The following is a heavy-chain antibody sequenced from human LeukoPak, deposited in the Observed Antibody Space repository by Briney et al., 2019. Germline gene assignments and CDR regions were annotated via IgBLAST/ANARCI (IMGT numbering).Heavy chain of an antibody. D-gene: IGHD3-22*01. CDR1: GFTFSSYA. Sequence: PGGSLRLSCAASGFTFSSYAMSWVRQAPGKGLEWVSAISGSGGSTYYADSVKGRFTISRDNSKNTLYLQMNSLRAEDTAVYYCAKDRSISYYYDSSGYYEPADYFDYWGRGTLVTVSS. CDR3: AKDRSISYYYDSSGYYEPADYFDY. J-gene: IGHJ4*02. V-gene: IGHV3-23*01. CDR2: ISGSGGST.